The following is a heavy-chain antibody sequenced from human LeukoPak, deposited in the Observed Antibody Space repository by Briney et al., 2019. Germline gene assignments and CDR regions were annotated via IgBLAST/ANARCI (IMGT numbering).Heavy chain of an antibody. CDR1: GYTFVGYY. CDR2: INPNSGGT. D-gene: IGHD3-22*01. J-gene: IGHJ3*02. V-gene: IGHV1-2*06. Sequence: ASVKVSCKASGYTFVGYYMHWVRQAPGQGLEWMGRINPNSGGTNYAQKFQGRVTMTRDTSISTAYMELSRLRSDDTAVYYCACLPLIADAFDIWGQGTMVTVSS. CDR3: ACLPLIADAFDI.